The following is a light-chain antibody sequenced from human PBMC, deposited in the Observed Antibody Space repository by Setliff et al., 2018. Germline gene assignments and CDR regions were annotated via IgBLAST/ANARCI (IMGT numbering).Light chain of an antibody. J-gene: IGLJ3*02. CDR1: SGDVGNYNF. CDR3: CSYAGSSSWV. V-gene: IGLV2-23*02. CDR2: EVT. Sequence: QSALTQPASVSGSPGQSITITCTGTSGDVGNYNFVSWFQQHPGKAPKLMIYEVTKRPSGVSYRFSGSKSGNMASLTISGLQTDDEADYYCCSYAGSSSWVFGVGTKVTVL.